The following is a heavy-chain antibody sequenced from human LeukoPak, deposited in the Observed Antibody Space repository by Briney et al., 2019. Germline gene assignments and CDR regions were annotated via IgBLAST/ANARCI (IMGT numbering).Heavy chain of an antibody. CDR3: ARDKDGAVTTGDY. CDR2: INSDGSST. Sequence: GGSLRLSCAASGFTFSSYWMHWVRQAPGKGLVWVSRINSDGSSTSYAESVKGRFTISRDNAKNTLYLQMNSLRAEDTAVYYCARDKDGAVTTGDYWGQGTLVTVSS. V-gene: IGHV3-74*01. CDR1: GFTFSSYW. J-gene: IGHJ4*02. D-gene: IGHD4-17*01.